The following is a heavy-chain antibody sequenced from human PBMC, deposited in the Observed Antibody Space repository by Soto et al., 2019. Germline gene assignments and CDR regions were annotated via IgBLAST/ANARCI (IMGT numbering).Heavy chain of an antibody. CDR3: ARGSYDFWSGYHGMDV. D-gene: IGHD3-3*01. CDR2: IYYSGST. Sequence: SETLSLTCTVSGGSISSYYWSWIRQPPGKGLEWIGYIYYSGSTNYNPSLKSRVTIPVDTSKNQFSLKLSSVTAADTAVYYCARGSYDFWSGYHGMDVWGQGTTVTVSS. J-gene: IGHJ6*02. V-gene: IGHV4-59*01. CDR1: GGSISSYY.